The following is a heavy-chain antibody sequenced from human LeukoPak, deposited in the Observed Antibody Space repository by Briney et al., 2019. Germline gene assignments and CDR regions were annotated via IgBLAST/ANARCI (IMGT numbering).Heavy chain of an antibody. CDR1: GGSISSSSYY. CDR2: IYYSGST. D-gene: IGHD2-2*02. V-gene: IGHV4-39*07. Sequence: SETLSLTCTVSGGSISSSSYYWGWIRQPPGKGLEWIGSIYYSGSTYYNPSLKSRVTISVDTSKNQFSLKLASVTAADTAVYYCARDSYTTTGRNFHYYGMDVWGQGTTVAVS. CDR3: ARDSYTTTGRNFHYYGMDV. J-gene: IGHJ6*02.